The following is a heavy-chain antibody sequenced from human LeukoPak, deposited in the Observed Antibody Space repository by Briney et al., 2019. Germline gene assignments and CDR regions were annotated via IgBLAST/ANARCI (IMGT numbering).Heavy chain of an antibody. Sequence: GGSLRLSCAASGFTFSSYSMNWVRQAPGKGLEWVSSISSSSSYIYYADSVKGRFTISRDNAKNSLYLQMNSLRAEDTAVYYCARGYYDSIGPNDYWGQGTLVTVSS. CDR1: GFTFSSYS. V-gene: IGHV3-21*01. D-gene: IGHD5-12*01. CDR3: ARGYYDSIGPNDY. CDR2: ISSSSSYI. J-gene: IGHJ4*02.